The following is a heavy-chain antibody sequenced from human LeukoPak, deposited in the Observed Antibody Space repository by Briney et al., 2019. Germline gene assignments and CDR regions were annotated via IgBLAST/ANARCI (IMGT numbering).Heavy chain of an antibody. CDR3: ARDYDSSSSCDS. V-gene: IGHV1-2*06. CDR2: INPNSGGT. Sequence: GASVTVSCKASGYTFTGHYMHWVRQAPGQGLEWMGRINPNSGGTNYAQKFQGRVTMTRDTSTTTAYVELSRLRSDDTAVYYCARDYDSSSSCDSWGQGTLVTASS. CDR1: GYTFTGHY. D-gene: IGHD6-6*01. J-gene: IGHJ4*02.